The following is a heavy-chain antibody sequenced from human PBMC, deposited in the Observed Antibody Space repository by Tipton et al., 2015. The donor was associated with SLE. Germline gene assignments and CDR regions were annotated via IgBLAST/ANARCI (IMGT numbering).Heavy chain of an antibody. V-gene: IGHV3-23*01. CDR1: GFTFNTFD. J-gene: IGHJ4*02. Sequence: SLRLSCAASGFTFNTFDMSWVRQAPGEGLEWVSSISSSGGSTYYADSVRGRFTISRDNSRNTLYLQMNSLRGDDTAVYYCAKASGTSRRGYGDYRDYWGQGTLVTVSS. D-gene: IGHD4-17*01. CDR3: AKASGTSRRGYGDYRDY. CDR2: ISSSGGST.